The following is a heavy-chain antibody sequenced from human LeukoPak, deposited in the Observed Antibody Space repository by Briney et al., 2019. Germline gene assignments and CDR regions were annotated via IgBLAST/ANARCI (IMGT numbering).Heavy chain of an antibody. Sequence: SETLSLTCTVSGGSISSGSYYWSWIRQPPGKGLEWIGEINHSGSTNYNPSLKSRVTISVDTSKNQFSLKLSSVTAADTAVYYCARGSGTWGQGTLVTVSS. D-gene: IGHD1-14*01. CDR2: INHSGST. CDR1: GGSISSGSYY. V-gene: IGHV4-39*07. CDR3: ARGSGT. J-gene: IGHJ4*02.